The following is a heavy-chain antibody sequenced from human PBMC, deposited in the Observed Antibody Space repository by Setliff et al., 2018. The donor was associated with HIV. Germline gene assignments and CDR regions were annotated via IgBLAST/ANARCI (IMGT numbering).Heavy chain of an antibody. CDR1: GYTFTSYY. V-gene: IGHV1-46*01. J-gene: IGHJ5*02. CDR2: IHPSGGST. CDR3: ARVRYCSGGSCYGGEYWFDP. Sequence: ASVKVSCKASGYTFTSYYIHWVRQAPGQGLEWMGVIHPSGGSTSYAQSFQDRVTMTRDTSTSTVYIELGSLRSEDTAVYYCARVRYCSGGSCYGGEYWFDPWGQGTLVTVSS. D-gene: IGHD2-15*01.